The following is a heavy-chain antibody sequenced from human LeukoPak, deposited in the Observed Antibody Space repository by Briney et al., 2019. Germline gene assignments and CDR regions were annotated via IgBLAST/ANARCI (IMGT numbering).Heavy chain of an antibody. D-gene: IGHD3-10*01. CDR2: IRFDGDNK. V-gene: IGHV3-33*08. Sequence: SGGSLRLSCAAFGFTFSSYGMHWVRQAPGKGLEWVAVIRFDGDNKYYGEAVKGRFTTARNNAENKLFLDMNNLRADDTAVYFCARSVYGSGSYMDVWGQGTTVIVSS. J-gene: IGHJ6*03. CDR3: ARSVYGSGSYMDV. CDR1: GFTFSSYG.